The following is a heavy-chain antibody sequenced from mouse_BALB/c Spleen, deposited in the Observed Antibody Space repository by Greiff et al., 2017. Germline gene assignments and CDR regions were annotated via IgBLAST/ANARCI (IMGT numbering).Heavy chain of an antibody. CDR1: GFTFSSYG. CDR3: ARDDYDGFAY. D-gene: IGHD2-4*01. V-gene: IGHV5-6-3*01. CDR2: INSNGGST. J-gene: IGHJ3*01. Sequence: DVMLVESGGGLVQPGGSLKLSCAASGFTFSSYGMSWVRQTPDKRLELVATINSNGGSTYYPDSVKGRFTISRDNAKNTLYLQMSSLKSEDTAMYYCARDDYDGFAYWGQGTLVTVSA.